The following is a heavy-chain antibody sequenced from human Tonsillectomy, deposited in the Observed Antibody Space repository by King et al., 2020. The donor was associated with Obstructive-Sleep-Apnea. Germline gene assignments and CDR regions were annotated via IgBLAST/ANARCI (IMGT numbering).Heavy chain of an antibody. CDR1: GFSLSTSGVA. V-gene: IGHV2-5*02. CDR2: IYWDDDK. Sequence: TLKESGPTLVKPSQTLTLTCTFSGFSLSTSGVAVGWIRQPPRKALEWLALIYWDDDKRYSPSLKSRLTITKDTSKNQVVLTMTNMDPVDTATYYCAHSRTYYYGSGTYYHYFGLDVWGQGTTVTVSS. CDR3: AHSRTYYYGSGTYYHYFGLDV. J-gene: IGHJ6*02. D-gene: IGHD3-10*01.